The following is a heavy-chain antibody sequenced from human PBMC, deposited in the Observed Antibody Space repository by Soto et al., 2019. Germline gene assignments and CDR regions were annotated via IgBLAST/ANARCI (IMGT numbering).Heavy chain of an antibody. CDR1: GFPFSSYA. Sequence: HWGSMRISCAASGFPFSSYAMSWVRKAPGKGLEWVSAISGSGGSTYYADSVKGRFTISRDNSKNTLYLQMNSLRAEDTAVYYCAKISSLDILTGYDAFDIWGQGTMVTVSS. V-gene: IGHV3-23*01. CDR3: AKISSLDILTGYDAFDI. CDR2: ISGSGGST. J-gene: IGHJ3*02. D-gene: IGHD3-9*01.